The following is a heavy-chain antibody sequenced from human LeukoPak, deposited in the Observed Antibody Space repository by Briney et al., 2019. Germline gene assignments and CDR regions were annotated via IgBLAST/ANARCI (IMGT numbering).Heavy chain of an antibody. CDR2: IIPIFGTA. J-gene: IGHJ4*02. CDR3: ARARSGWYLDY. CDR1: GGAFSSYA. D-gene: IGHD6-19*01. V-gene: IGHV1-69*01. Sequence: AASVKVSCKASGGAFSSYAISWVRQAPGQGLEWMGGIIPIFGTANYAQKFQGRVTITADESTSTAYMELSSLRSEDTAVYYCARARSGWYLDYWGQGTLVTVSS.